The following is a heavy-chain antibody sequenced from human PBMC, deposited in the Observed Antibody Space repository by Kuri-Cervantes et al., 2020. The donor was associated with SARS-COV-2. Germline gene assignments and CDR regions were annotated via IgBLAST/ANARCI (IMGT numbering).Heavy chain of an antibody. CDR1: GFTFSSYS. CDR2: INSGSSIT. Sequence: LSLTCAVSGFTFSSYSMNWVRQAPGKGLEWVSYINSGSSITYYADSVKGRFTISRDNAKDALYLQMSSLRDEDTAVYYCAREPSSYGDYVGSYFDYWGQGTLVTVSS. V-gene: IGHV3-48*02. J-gene: IGHJ4*02. D-gene: IGHD4-17*01. CDR3: AREPSSYGDYVGSYFDY.